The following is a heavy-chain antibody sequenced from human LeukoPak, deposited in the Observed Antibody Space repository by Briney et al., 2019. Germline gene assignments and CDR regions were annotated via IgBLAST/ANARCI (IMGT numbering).Heavy chain of an antibody. CDR2: INPDSGGT. CDR3: ARDGLGGSGAFDI. CDR1: GYTFTGYY. V-gene: IGHV1-2*02. Sequence: ASVTVSCKASGYTFTGYYIHWVRQAPGQGLEWMGWINPDSGGTNYAQKFQGGVTMTRDTSISTAYVELSRLRSDDTAVYYCARDGLGGSGAFDIWGQGTMVTVSS. J-gene: IGHJ3*02. D-gene: IGHD3-16*01.